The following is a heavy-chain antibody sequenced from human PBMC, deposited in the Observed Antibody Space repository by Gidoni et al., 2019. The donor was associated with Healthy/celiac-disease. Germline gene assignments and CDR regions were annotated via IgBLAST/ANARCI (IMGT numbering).Heavy chain of an antibody. Sequence: EVLLLESGGGLVQPGGSLRLSCAASGFTFSSYALRWVRQATGKGLEWVSAISGSGGSTYYADSVKGRFTISRDNSKNTLYLQMNSLRAEDTAVYYCAKGSQRRTYYYDSSGYYLFDYWGQGTLVTVSS. J-gene: IGHJ4*02. CDR1: GFTFSSYA. D-gene: IGHD3-22*01. CDR3: AKGSQRRTYYYDSSGYYLFDY. CDR2: ISGSGGST. V-gene: IGHV3-23*01.